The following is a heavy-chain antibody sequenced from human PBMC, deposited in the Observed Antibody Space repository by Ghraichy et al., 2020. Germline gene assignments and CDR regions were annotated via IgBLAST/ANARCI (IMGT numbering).Heavy chain of an antibody. CDR3: AREGCSSTSCYSPPALDY. CDR1: GFTFSSYA. Sequence: GGSLRLSCAASGFTFSSYAMHWVRQAPGKGLEWVAVISYDGSNKYYADSVKGRFTISRDNSKNTLSLQMNSLRAEDTAVYYCAREGCSSTSCYSPPALDYWGQGTLVTVSS. D-gene: IGHD2-2*01. J-gene: IGHJ4*02. V-gene: IGHV3-30-3*01. CDR2: ISYDGSNK.